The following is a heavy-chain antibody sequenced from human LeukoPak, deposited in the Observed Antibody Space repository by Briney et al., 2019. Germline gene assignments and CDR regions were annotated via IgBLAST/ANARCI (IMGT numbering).Heavy chain of an antibody. J-gene: IGHJ4*02. CDR2: IYYSGST. Sequence: SETLSLTCTASGGSITSYYWSWIRQPPGKGLEWIGYIYYSGSTSYNPSLMSRVTISVDTSKNQFSLKLSSVTAADTAVYYCARRVTSSGWYRDDYWGQGTLVTVSS. V-gene: IGHV4-59*08. CDR3: ARRVTSSGWYRDDY. CDR1: GGSITSYY. D-gene: IGHD6-19*01.